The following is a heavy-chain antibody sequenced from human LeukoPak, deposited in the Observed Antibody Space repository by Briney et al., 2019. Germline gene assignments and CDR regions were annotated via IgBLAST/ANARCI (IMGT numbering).Heavy chain of an antibody. J-gene: IGHJ4*02. CDR2: IYYSGTT. CDR3: ARGVYIAAAQYGY. V-gene: IGHV4-59*01. D-gene: IGHD6-13*01. CDR1: GGSISSYY. Sequence: SETLSLTCTVSGGSISSYYWSWIRQPPGKGLEWIGYIYYSGTTNYNPSLKSRVTISVDTSKNQFSLKLCSVTAADTAVYYCARGVYIAAAQYGYWGQGTLVSVSS.